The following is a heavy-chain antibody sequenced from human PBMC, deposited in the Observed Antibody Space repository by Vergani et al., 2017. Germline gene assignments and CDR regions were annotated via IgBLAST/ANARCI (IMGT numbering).Heavy chain of an antibody. CDR3: ARQPLVYCSSTSCPPIDY. Sequence: QVQLQESGPGLVKPSETLSLTCAVSGYSISSGYYWGWIRQPPGKGLEWIGSIYHSGSTYYNPSLKSRVTISVDTSKNQFSLKLSSVTAADTAVYYCARQPLVYCSSTSCPPIDYWGQGTLVTVSS. CDR1: GYSISSGYY. CDR2: IYHSGST. V-gene: IGHV4-38-2*01. J-gene: IGHJ4*02. D-gene: IGHD2-2*01.